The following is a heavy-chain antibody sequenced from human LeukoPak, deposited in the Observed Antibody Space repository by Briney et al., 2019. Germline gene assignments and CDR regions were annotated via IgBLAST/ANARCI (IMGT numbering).Heavy chain of an antibody. J-gene: IGHJ4*02. V-gene: IGHV3-30*04. D-gene: IGHD3-22*01. CDR1: RSPFSRYA. CDR3: ARAGTPWFYDSSGDIGYYVVY. CDR2: ISYEGSNK. Sequence: GRSPRLSCPPSRSPFSRYATRSVQQAAGKGLGSLAAISYEGSNKYYADSVKGRFTISRDNSKNTLYLQMNSLRSEDTAVYYCARAGTPWFYDSSGDIGYYVVYWCQGTRVTVSS.